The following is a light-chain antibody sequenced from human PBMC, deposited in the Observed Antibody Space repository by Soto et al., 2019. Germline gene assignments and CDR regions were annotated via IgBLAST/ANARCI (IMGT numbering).Light chain of an antibody. J-gene: IGLJ2*01. CDR2: SNN. CDR1: SSNIGSNS. Sequence: QPVLTQPPSASGTPGQRVSISCSGGSSNIGSNSVNWYQQLPGTAPKLLIYSNNQRPSGVPDRFSGSKSGTSASLAISGLQSEDEADYYCAAWDDSLNAVVFGGGTKVTVL. V-gene: IGLV1-44*01. CDR3: AAWDDSLNAVV.